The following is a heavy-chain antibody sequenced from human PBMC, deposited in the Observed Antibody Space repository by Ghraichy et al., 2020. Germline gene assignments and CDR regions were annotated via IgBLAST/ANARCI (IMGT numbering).Heavy chain of an antibody. Sequence: GGSLRLSCEASGFTFNNYWIHWVRQVPGKGLVWVSRINGDGTNTDYAASVKGRFTISRDNAKNTVYLQMSSLRGEDTALYYCTRGDFWTGYTPFDYWGQGTLVSVSS. CDR2: INGDGTNT. CDR1: GFTFNNYW. J-gene: IGHJ4*02. D-gene: IGHD3/OR15-3a*01. CDR3: TRGDFWTGYTPFDY. V-gene: IGHV3-74*01.